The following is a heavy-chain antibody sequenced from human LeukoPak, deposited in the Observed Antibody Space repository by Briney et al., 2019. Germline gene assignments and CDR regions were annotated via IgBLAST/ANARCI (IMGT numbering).Heavy chain of an antibody. D-gene: IGHD1-26*01. J-gene: IGHJ4*02. CDR2: IKTDGSEK. V-gene: IGHV3-7*05. CDR1: GFTFTEYW. Sequence: GGSLRLSCVASGFTFTEYWMSWVRQAPGKGLEWLANIKTDGSEKYYVDSVKGRFTISRDNAKTSLYLQMNSLRAEDTAGYYCVRDGYTGSYYDYWGQGTLVTVSS. CDR3: VRDGYTGSYYDY.